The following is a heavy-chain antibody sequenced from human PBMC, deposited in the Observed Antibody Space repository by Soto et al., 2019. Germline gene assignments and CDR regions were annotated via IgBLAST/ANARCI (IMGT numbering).Heavy chain of an antibody. J-gene: IGHJ5*02. V-gene: IGHV4-31*03. CDR1: GGSISSGGYY. CDR3: ARGGVVPAAMRGWFDP. D-gene: IGHD2-2*01. CDR2: IYYSGST. Sequence: PSETLSLTCTVSGGSISSGGYYWSWIRQHPGKGLEWIGYIYYSGSTYYNPSLKSRVTISVDTSKNQFSLKLSSVTAADTAVYYCARGGVVPAAMRGWFDPWGQGTLVTVSS.